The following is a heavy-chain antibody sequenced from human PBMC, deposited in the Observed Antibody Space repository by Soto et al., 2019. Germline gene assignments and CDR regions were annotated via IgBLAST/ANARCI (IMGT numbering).Heavy chain of an antibody. CDR1: GFTLSSYW. CDR3: GCHLISP. CDR2: ISNDERTI. J-gene: IGHJ5*02. V-gene: IGHV3-74*01. D-gene: IGHD2-8*01. Sequence: EEQLVLSGGGLVQPGGSLRLSCAASGFTLSSYWMHWVRQAPGKGLEWVSRISNDERTISYADSVKGRFTSSRDNAKNTVYLQMNNLRAEDTAMYYCGCHLISPWGQGTLVSVSS.